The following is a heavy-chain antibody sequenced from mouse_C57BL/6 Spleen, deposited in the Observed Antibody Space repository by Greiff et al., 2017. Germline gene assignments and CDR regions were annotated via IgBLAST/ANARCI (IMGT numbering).Heavy chain of an antibody. Sequence: QVQLQQSGPELVKPGASVKISCKASGYSFTSYYIHWVKQRPGQGLEWIGWIYPGSGNTKYNEKFKGKATLTADNSSSTAYMPLSSLTSEDSAVYYCARSDGYYVAWFAYWGQGTLVTVSA. D-gene: IGHD2-3*01. J-gene: IGHJ3*01. V-gene: IGHV1-66*01. CDR2: IYPGSGNT. CDR1: GYSFTSYY. CDR3: ARSDGYYVAWFAY.